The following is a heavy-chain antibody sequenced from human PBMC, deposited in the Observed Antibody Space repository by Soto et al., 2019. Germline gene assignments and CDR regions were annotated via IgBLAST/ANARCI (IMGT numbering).Heavy chain of an antibody. CDR3: ARDDCGGGGCLTS. V-gene: IGHV4-31*03. CDR1: GGSISSGGYY. J-gene: IGHJ5*02. D-gene: IGHD2-15*01. CDR2: IYYDGST. Sequence: QVQLQESGPGLVKPSQTLSLTCSVSGGSISSGGYYWSWIRQHPGKGLEWIGYIYYDGSTYYNPSLKSRITMSVDTSENQFSLKLSSVTGADTALYYCARDDCGGGGCLTSWGQGTLVTISS.